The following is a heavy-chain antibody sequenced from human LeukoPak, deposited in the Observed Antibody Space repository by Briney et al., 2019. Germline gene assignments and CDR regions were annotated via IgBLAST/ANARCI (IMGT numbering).Heavy chain of an antibody. D-gene: IGHD3-22*01. Sequence: ASVTISCKASGYTFTYYYIHWLRQAPGQGLEWMGCINPKSGGTDYAQKFQGRVTIAMDTSISTAYMYLSSLSSDDTAVYYCARVYNSGFYIFDYWGQGTVVSVSS. CDR1: GYTFTYYY. J-gene: IGHJ4*02. CDR2: INPKSGGT. CDR3: ARVYNSGFYIFDY. V-gene: IGHV1-2*02.